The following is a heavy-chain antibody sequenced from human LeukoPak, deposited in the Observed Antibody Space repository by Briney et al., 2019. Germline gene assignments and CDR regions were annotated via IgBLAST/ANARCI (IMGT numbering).Heavy chain of an antibody. V-gene: IGHV3-74*01. CDR2: IDTDGTIT. CDR1: GYIFSSYW. J-gene: IGHJ6*02. CDR3: ARPLYGDYAYYYGMDV. D-gene: IGHD4-17*01. Sequence: GGSLRLSCSASGYIFSSYWMHWVRQAPGEGLVWVSRIDTDGTITSYADSVKGRFTISRDNAKNSLYLQMNSLRAEDTAVYYCARPLYGDYAYYYGMDVWGQGTTVTVSS.